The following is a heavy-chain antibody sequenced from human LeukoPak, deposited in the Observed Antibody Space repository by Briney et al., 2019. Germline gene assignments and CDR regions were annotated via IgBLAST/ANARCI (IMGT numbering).Heavy chain of an antibody. J-gene: IGHJ6*03. V-gene: IGHV1-2*02. CDR3: ARGGGIAAADHYYYYYMDV. Sequence: ASVKVSCKASGYTFTGYYMHWVRQAPGQGLEWMGWINPNSGGTNYAQKFQGRVTMTRDTSISTAYMELSRLRSDDTAVYYCARGGGIAAADHYYYYYMDVWGKGTTVTVPS. CDR2: INPNSGGT. CDR1: GYTFTGYY. D-gene: IGHD6-13*01.